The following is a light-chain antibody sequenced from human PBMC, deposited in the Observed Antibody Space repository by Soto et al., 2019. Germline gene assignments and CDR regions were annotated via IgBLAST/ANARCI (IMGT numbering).Light chain of an antibody. CDR3: SSYTSSSTRV. Sequence: ALTQPASVSGSPGQSITISCTGTSSDVGGYNYVSWYQQHPGKAPKLMIYDVSNRPSGVSNRFSGSKSGNTASLTISGLQAEDEADYYCSSYTSSSTRVFGTGTKVT. V-gene: IGLV2-14*01. CDR1: SSDVGGYNY. CDR2: DVS. J-gene: IGLJ1*01.